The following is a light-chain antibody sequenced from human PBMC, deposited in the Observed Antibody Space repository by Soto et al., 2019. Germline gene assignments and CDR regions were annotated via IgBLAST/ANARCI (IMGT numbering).Light chain of an antibody. V-gene: IGLV1-44*01. Sequence: QSVLTQPPSASGTPGQRVTVSCSGSNSNIGSNTVNWYQQLPQTAPKLLIYSNIQRPSGVPDRVSGSKSGTSASLAISGLQSEGEADYYCSSYAGSNNLVFGGGTKLTVL. CDR3: SSYAGSNNLV. J-gene: IGLJ2*01. CDR2: SNI. CDR1: NSNIGSNT.